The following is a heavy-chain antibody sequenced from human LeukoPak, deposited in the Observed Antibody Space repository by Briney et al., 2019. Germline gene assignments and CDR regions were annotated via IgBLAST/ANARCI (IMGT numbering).Heavy chain of an antibody. CDR3: ARDWDASYYFDY. CDR2: IYSGGST. CDR1: GFTVSSNY. Sequence: PGGSLRLSCAASGFTVSSNYMSWVRQAPGKGLEWVSIIYSGGSTFYADSVKGRFTISRDNAKNSLYLQMNSLRAEDTAVYYCARDWDASYYFDYWGQGTLVTVSS. V-gene: IGHV3-53*01. D-gene: IGHD1-26*01. J-gene: IGHJ4*02.